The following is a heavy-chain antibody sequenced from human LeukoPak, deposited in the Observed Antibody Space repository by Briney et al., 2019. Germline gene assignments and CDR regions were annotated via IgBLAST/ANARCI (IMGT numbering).Heavy chain of an antibody. Sequence: PGGSLRLSCAASGFTFSSYWMSWVRQAPGKWLEWVANIKQDGSEKYYVDSVKGRFTISRDNAKNSLYLQTNSLRAEDTAVYYCARDLWFGESYFDYWGQGTLVTVSS. CDR1: GFTFSSYW. V-gene: IGHV3-7*01. D-gene: IGHD3-10*01. J-gene: IGHJ4*02. CDR3: ARDLWFGESYFDY. CDR2: IKQDGSEK.